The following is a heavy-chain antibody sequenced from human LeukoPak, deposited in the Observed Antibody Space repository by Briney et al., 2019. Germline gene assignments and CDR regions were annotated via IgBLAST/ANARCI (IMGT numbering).Heavy chain of an antibody. D-gene: IGHD3-22*01. J-gene: IGHJ5*02. Sequence: ASVTVSCKASGYTFTGYYMHWVRQAPGQGLEWMGWINPNSGGTNYAQKFQGRVTMTRDTSISTAYMELSRLRSDDTAVYYCARDDSSGYYLGWFDPWGQGTLVTVSS. V-gene: IGHV1-2*02. CDR1: GYTFTGYY. CDR2: INPNSGGT. CDR3: ARDDSSGYYLGWFDP.